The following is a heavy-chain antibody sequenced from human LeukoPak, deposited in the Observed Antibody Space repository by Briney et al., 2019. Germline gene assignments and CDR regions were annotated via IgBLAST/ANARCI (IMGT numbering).Heavy chain of an antibody. CDR2: LRSIVHGGPA. Sequence: GGSLRLSWSTFGFNFANYGVSWFRQAPGQGLEWVGFLRSIVHGGPAEYAASVEGRFIISRDDSKSIAYLQMNSLKTEDTAVYYCTRAGGYDFWIDYWGRGTLVTVS. D-gene: IGHD3-3*01. J-gene: IGHJ4*02. CDR1: GFNFANYG. V-gene: IGHV3-49*03. CDR3: TRAGGYDFWIDY.